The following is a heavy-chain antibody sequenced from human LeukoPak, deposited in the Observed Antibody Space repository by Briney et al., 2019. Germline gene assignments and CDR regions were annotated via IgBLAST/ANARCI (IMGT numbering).Heavy chain of an antibody. Sequence: ASVNVSCKASGYTFTSYDINWVRQATGQGLEWLGWMNPNSGNTGYAQKFQGRVTMTKNTSISTAYMELSSLRSEDTAVYYCARVSHGYSYVLPFDYWGQGTLVTVSS. J-gene: IGHJ4*02. CDR2: MNPNSGNT. CDR1: GYTFTSYD. V-gene: IGHV1-8*01. CDR3: ARVSHGYSYVLPFDY. D-gene: IGHD5-18*01.